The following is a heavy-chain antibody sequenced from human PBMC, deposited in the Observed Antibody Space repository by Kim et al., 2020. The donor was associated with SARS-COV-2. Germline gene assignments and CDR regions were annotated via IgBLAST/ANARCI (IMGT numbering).Heavy chain of an antibody. J-gene: IGHJ4*02. CDR3: AKEPYYDFWSGYYFDY. D-gene: IGHD3-3*01. V-gene: IGHV3-23*01. Sequence: SAKGPFTISRANSQNPLYLQMNSLRAEDTAVYYCAKEPYYDFWSGYYFDYWGQGTLVTVSS.